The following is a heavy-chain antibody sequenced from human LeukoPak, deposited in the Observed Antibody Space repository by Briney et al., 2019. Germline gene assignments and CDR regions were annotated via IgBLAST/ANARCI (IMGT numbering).Heavy chain of an antibody. Sequence: GGSLRLSCAASGFNFRNHWMGWVRQAPGKGLEWVSALSATGGSAYYAASAQGRFTTSRDNSKNIPYLEMNSLGVDDTAVYYCAKETAPLGATKEFDHWGQGTLVTVSS. J-gene: IGHJ4*02. V-gene: IGHV3-23*01. CDR2: LSATGGSA. D-gene: IGHD1-26*01. CDR1: GFNFRNHW. CDR3: AKETAPLGATKEFDH.